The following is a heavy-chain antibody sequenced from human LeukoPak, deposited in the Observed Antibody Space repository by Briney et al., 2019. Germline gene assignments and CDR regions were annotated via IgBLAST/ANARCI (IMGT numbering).Heavy chain of an antibody. J-gene: IGHJ4*02. Sequence: PSETLSLTCAVYGGSFSGYYWSWIRQPPGKGLEWIGEINHSGSTNYNPSLKSRVTISVDTSKNQFSLKLSSVTAADTAVYYCARASVAARRVFGYWGQGTLVTVSS. CDR2: INHSGST. CDR3: ARASVAARRVFGY. V-gene: IGHV4-34*01. CDR1: GGSFSGYY. D-gene: IGHD6-6*01.